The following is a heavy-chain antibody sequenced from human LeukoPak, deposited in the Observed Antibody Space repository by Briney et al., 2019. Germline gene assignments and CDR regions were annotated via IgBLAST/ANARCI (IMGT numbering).Heavy chain of an antibody. D-gene: IGHD6-13*01. Sequence: GGSLRLSCAASGFTFSRNSMNWVRQAPGKGLEWVSSISGSSRYNYYADSVKGRFTLSRDKAKHPLDLQMNSLRAGETAVYCCSRVPPIVGYTRRELGHRYFDLWGRGTLATVSS. CDR1: GFTFSRNS. V-gene: IGHV3-21*04. J-gene: IGHJ2*01. CDR2: ISGSSRYN. CDR3: SRVPPIVGYTRRELGHRYFDL.